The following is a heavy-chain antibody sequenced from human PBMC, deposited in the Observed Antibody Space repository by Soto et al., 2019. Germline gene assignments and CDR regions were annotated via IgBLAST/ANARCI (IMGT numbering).Heavy chain of an antibody. D-gene: IGHD2-8*01. V-gene: IGHV1-69*13. J-gene: IGHJ4*02. CDR3: ARVPTNNGFFDY. CDR2: IIPIFGTA. Sequence: SVKVSCKASGGTFSSYAISWVRQAPGQGLEWMGGIIPIFGTANYAQKFQGRVTITADESTSTTYMELSSLRSEDTAVYYCARVPTNNGFFDYWGQGTLVTVPQ. CDR1: GGTFSSYA.